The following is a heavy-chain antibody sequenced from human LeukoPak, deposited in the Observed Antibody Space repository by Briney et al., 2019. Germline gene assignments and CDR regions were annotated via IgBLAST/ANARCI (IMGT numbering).Heavy chain of an antibody. CDR2: IIPIFGTA. CDR1: GGTFSSYA. D-gene: IGHD3-9*01. CDR3: ARPNSYDIGFDY. V-gene: IGHV1-69*13. Sequence: SVKVSCKASGGTFSSYAISWVRQAPGQGLEWMGGIIPIFGTANYAQKFQGRVTITADESTSTAYMELSSLRSDDTAVYYCARPNSYDIGFDYWGQGTLVTVSS. J-gene: IGHJ4*02.